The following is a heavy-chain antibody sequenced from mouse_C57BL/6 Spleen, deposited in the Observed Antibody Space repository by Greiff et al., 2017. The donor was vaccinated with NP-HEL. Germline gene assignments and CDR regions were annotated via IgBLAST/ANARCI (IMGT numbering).Heavy chain of an antibody. D-gene: IGHD2-3*01. CDR3: ARGDGYYVVAY. CDR1: GYTFTSYW. CDR2: IYPSDSET. V-gene: IGHV1-61*01. Sequence: VQLQQPGAELVRPGSSVKLSCKASGYTFTSYWMDWVKQRPGQGLEWIGNIYPSDSETHYNQKFKDKATLTVDKSSSTAYMQLSSLTSEDSAVYYCARGDGYYVVAYWGQGTLVTVSA. J-gene: IGHJ3*01.